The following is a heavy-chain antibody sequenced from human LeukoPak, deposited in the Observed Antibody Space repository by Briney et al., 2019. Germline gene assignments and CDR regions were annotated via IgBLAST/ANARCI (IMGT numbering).Heavy chain of an antibody. CDR3: ARVGHLSYYYYMDV. Sequence: GGSLRLSCAASGSTFDDYAMHWVRQAPGKGLEWVSGISWNSGSIGYADSVKGRFTISRDNAKNSLYLQMNSLRAEDTAVYYCARVGHLSYYYYMDVWGKGTTVTVSS. D-gene: IGHD3-3*02. J-gene: IGHJ6*03. V-gene: IGHV3-9*01. CDR1: GSTFDDYA. CDR2: ISWNSGSI.